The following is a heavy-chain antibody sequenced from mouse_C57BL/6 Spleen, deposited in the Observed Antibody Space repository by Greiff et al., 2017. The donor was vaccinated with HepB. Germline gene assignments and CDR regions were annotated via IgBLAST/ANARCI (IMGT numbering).Heavy chain of an antibody. D-gene: IGHD1-1*01. CDR1: GYTFTSYG. J-gene: IGHJ2*01. V-gene: IGHV1-81*01. CDR2: IYPRSGNT. Sequence: VKLQESGAELARPGASVKLSCKASGYTFTSYGISWVKQRTGQGLEWIGEIYPRSGNTYYNEKFKGKATLTADKSSSTAYMELRSLTSEDSAVYFCARWGTTVVKVDYWGQGTTLTVSS. CDR3: ARWGTTVVKVDY.